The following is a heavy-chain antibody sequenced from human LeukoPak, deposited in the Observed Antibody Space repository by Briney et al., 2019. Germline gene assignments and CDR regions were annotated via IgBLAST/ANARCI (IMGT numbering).Heavy chain of an antibody. V-gene: IGHV1-69*04. CDR1: GGTFISYA. CDR2: IIPIFGIA. J-gene: IGHJ5*02. Sequence: GSSVKVSCKASGGTFISYAISWVRQAPGQGLEWMGRIIPIFGIANYAQKFQGRVTITADKSTSTAYMELSSLRSEDTAVYYCERDFAPGSYCSGGSCYSNSVWFDPWGQGTLVTVSS. D-gene: IGHD2-15*01. CDR3: ERDFAPGSYCSGGSCYSNSVWFDP.